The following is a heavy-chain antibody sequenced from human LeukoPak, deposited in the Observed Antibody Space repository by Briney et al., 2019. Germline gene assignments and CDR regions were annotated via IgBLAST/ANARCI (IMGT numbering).Heavy chain of an antibody. J-gene: IGHJ5*02. D-gene: IGHD4-17*01. CDR3: AKTHGDYGWFDP. Sequence: GGSLRPSCAASGFTFSSCAMTWVRQAPGKGLEWVSGISGSGGSTYYADSVKGRFTISRDNSKNTLYLQMNSLRAEDTAVYYCAKTHGDYGWFDPWGQGTLVTVSS. CDR2: ISGSGGST. CDR1: GFTFSSCA. V-gene: IGHV3-23*01.